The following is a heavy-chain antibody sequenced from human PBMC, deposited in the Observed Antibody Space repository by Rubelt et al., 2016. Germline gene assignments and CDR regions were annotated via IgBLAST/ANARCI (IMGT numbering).Heavy chain of an antibody. D-gene: IGHD4-17*01. V-gene: IGHV4-61*02. CDR1: SGSISSSSYY. J-gene: IGHJ4*02. Sequence: QLQLQESGPGLVKPSETLSLTCTVSSGSISSSSYYWSWIRQPAGKGLEWIGRIYTSGSTNYNPSLKSRVTMSVDTAKNQFSLKLSSVTSAGTAVYYCARGDPDRGSRTVTLDYWGQGTLVTVSS. CDR2: IYTSGST. CDR3: ARGDPDRGSRTVTLDY.